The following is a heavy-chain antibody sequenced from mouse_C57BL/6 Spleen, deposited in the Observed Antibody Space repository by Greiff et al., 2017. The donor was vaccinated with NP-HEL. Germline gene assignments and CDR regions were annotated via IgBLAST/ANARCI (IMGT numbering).Heavy chain of an antibody. D-gene: IGHD1-1*01. V-gene: IGHV1-64*01. CDR2: IHPNSGST. Sequence: QVQLQHPGAELVKPGASVKLSCKASGYTFTSYCMHWVKQRPGQGLEWIGMIHPNSGSTNYNEKFKSKATLTVDKSSSTAYMQLSSLTSEDSAVYYCARGGVHYYGSSGFDYWGQGTTLTVSS. CDR3: ARGGVHYYGSSGFDY. J-gene: IGHJ2*01. CDR1: GYTFTSYC.